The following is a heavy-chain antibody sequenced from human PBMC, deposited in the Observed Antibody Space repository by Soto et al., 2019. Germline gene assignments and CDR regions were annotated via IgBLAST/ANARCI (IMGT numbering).Heavy chain of an antibody. Sequence: SETLSLTCTVSGGSISSSSYYWGWIRQPPGKGLEWIGSIYYSGSTYYNPSLKSRVTISVDTSKNQFPLKLSSVTAADTAVYYCARQWLRISAIDIWGQGTMVTVSS. CDR2: IYYSGST. V-gene: IGHV4-39*01. CDR1: GGSISSSSYY. CDR3: ARQWLRISAIDI. D-gene: IGHD5-12*01. J-gene: IGHJ3*02.